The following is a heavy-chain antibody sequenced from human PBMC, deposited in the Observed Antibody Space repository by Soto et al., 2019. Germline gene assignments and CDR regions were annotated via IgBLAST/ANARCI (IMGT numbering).Heavy chain of an antibody. V-gene: IGHV3-48*03. CDR1: GFTFSSYE. J-gene: IGHJ4*02. CDR3: GSTPMAATGPSSDY. D-gene: IGHD6-13*01. CDR2: ISSSGSTL. Sequence: GGSLRLSCEVSGFTFSSYEMNWVRQAPGKGLEWVSYISSSGSTLYYADSVKGRFTIARDNAKNSLYLQMNSLRAEDTAVYYCGSTPMAATGPSSDYWGQGTLVTVSS.